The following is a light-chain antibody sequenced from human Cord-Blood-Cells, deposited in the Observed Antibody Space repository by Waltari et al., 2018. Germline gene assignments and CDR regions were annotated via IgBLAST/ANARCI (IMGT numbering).Light chain of an antibody. V-gene: IGKV1-33*01. J-gene: IGKJ5*01. Sequence: DIQMTQPASSLSASVGNRVSIPCQASQDISNYLNWYQQKPGKAPKLLIYDASNLETGVPSRFSGSGSGTDFTFTISSLQPEDIATYYCQQYDNPPITFGQGTRLEIK. CDR3: QQYDNPPIT. CDR2: DAS. CDR1: QDISNY.